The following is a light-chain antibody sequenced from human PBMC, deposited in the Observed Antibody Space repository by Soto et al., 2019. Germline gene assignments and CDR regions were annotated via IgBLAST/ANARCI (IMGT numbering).Light chain of an antibody. CDR2: SNN. CDR1: SSNIGSNT. V-gene: IGLV1-44*01. Sequence: QSVLTQPPSASGTPGQRVTISCSGSSSNIGSNTVSWYQHLPGTAPKLLIYSNNQRHPGVPDRFSGSKSGTSASLAISGLQSADEAEYYCVAWDDSLDGVVFGGGTKLTVL. J-gene: IGLJ3*02. CDR3: VAWDDSLDGVV.